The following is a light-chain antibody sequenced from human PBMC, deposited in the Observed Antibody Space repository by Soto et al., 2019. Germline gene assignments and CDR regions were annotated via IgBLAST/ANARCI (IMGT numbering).Light chain of an antibody. J-gene: IGKJ2*01. CDR2: KAS. CDR3: HQYNTLYT. CDR1: QSISSW. Sequence: DIPMTQSPSTLSASVGDRVTITCRASQSISSWLAWYQQKPGKAPKLLIYKASSLESGVPSRFSGSGSGTEFTLTISSLQPDDFATDYCHQYNTLYTFGQGTKLEIK. V-gene: IGKV1-5*03.